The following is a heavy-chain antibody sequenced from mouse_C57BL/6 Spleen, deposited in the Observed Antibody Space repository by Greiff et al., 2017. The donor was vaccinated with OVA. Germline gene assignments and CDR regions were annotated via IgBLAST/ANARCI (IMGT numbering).Heavy chain of an antibody. D-gene: IGHD2-3*01. CDR1: GYTFTSYW. J-gene: IGHJ2*01. CDR2: IYPGSGST. CDR3: ARSGDGWFLDY. V-gene: IGHV1-55*01. Sequence: QVQLQQPGAELVKPGASVKMSCKASGYTFTSYWITWVKQRPGQGLEWIGDIYPGSGSTNYNEKFKSKATLTVDKSSSTAYMQLSSLTSEDSAVYYCARSGDGWFLDYWGQGTTLTVSS.